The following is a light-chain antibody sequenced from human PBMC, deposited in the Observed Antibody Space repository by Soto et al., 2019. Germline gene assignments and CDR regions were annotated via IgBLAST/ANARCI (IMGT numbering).Light chain of an antibody. J-gene: IGKJ1*01. CDR3: QQYNGYWT. V-gene: IGKV1-5*03. CDR1: QSISDS. CDR2: EAS. Sequence: DIQMTQSPSTLSASVGDRVTITCRASQSISDSLAWYQQKPGKAPKLLIYEASSLKSGVPSRFSGSRSGTEYTLTISRLQPDDFETYYCQQYNGYWTFGQGTKVEIK.